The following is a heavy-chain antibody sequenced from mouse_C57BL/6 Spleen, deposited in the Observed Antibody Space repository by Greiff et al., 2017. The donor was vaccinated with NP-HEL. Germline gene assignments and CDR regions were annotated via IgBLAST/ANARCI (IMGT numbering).Heavy chain of an antibody. CDR3: ARATPYYFDY. Sequence: VQLQQSGAELVKPGASVKLSCTASGFNIKDYYMHWVKQRTEQGLEWIGRIDPEDGETNYDQKFQGKATITVDTSSNTAYLQLSSLTSEDTAVYYCARATPYYFDYWGQGTPLTVSS. CDR2: IDPEDGET. CDR1: GFNIKDYY. J-gene: IGHJ2*01. D-gene: IGHD1-1*01. V-gene: IGHV14-2*01.